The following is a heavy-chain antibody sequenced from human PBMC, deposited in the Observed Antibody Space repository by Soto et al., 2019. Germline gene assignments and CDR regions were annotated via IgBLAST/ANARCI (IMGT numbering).Heavy chain of an antibody. D-gene: IGHD3-3*01. Sequence: APMKVSRKASGYTFTGHYMHLGRQAPGQRVEWMGWINPNSGGTNYAQKFQDWVTMTRDTSISTAYMELSRLRSDDTAVYYCARDYYDFWSGGYYYGMDVWGQGTTVTVSS. V-gene: IGHV1-2*04. CDR3: ARDYYDFWSGGYYYGMDV. CDR2: INPNSGGT. J-gene: IGHJ6*02. CDR1: GYTFTGHY.